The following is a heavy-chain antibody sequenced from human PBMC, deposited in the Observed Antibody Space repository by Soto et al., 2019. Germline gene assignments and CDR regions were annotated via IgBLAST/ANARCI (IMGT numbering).Heavy chain of an antibody. D-gene: IGHD3-22*01. J-gene: IGHJ4*02. CDR3: ARDVNYYDSSGYPDY. Sequence: EASVKVSCKASGYTFTSYGISWVRQAPGQGLEWMGWISAYNGNTNYAQKLQGRVTMTTDTSTSTAYMELRSLRSDDTAVYYCARDVNYYDSSGYPDYWGQGTLVTVSS. CDR1: GYTFTSYG. CDR2: ISAYNGNT. V-gene: IGHV1-18*04.